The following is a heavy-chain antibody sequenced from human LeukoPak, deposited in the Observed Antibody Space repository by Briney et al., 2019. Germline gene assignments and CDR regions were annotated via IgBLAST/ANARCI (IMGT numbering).Heavy chain of an antibody. CDR3: AIGIAVAGTAFDY. V-gene: IGHV3-30-3*01. J-gene: IGHJ4*02. CDR2: ISYDGSNK. Sequence: GGSLRLSCAASGFTFSSYAMHWVRQAPGKGLEWVAVISYDGSNKYYADSVKGRFTISRDNSKNTLYLQMNSLRAEDTAVYYCAIGIAVAGTAFDYWGQGTLVTVSS. D-gene: IGHD6-19*01. CDR1: GFTFSSYA.